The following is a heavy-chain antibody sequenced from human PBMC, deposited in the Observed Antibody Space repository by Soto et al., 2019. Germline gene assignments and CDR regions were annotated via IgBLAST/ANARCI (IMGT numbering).Heavy chain of an antibody. J-gene: IGHJ4*02. CDR3: ARGDSAYAFSQFDS. CDR2: ISTYNGNT. CDR1: GYTFTSYG. V-gene: IGHV1-18*01. D-gene: IGHD5-12*01. Sequence: ASVKVSCKASGYTFTSYGISWVRQAPGQGLEWMGWISTYNGNTNYAQNLQGRVTMTTDTSTSTAYMELRSLGSDDAAVYYCARGDSAYAFSQFDSWGQGILVTVS.